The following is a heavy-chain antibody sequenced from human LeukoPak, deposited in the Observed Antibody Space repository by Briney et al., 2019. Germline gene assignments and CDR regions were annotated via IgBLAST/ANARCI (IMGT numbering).Heavy chain of an antibody. CDR2: LSTSTTRT. CDR1: GFTFSSHG. J-gene: IGHJ4*02. D-gene: IGHD3-9*01. Sequence: GGSLRLSCAASGFTFSSHGMSWVRQAPGKGLEWVSTLSTSTTRTYYADSVKGRFTISRDNSKRTLYLQMNSLRAEDTAVYYCAKDSGVLRHFDWLSYFDYWGQGTLVTVSS. CDR3: AKDSGVLRHFDWLSYFDY. V-gene: IGHV3-23*01.